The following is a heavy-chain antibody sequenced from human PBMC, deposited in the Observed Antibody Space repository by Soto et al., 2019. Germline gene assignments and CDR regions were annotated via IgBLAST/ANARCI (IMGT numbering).Heavy chain of an antibody. J-gene: IGHJ4*02. CDR1: GGSISSGDYY. CDR2: IYYSGST. CDR3: ARHQYSSGWYALDY. D-gene: IGHD6-19*01. V-gene: IGHV4-30-4*01. Sequence: PSETLSLTCTVSGGSISSGDYYWSWIRQPPGKGLEWIGYIYYSGSTYYNPSLKSRVTISVDTSKNQFSLKLSSVTAADTAVYYCARHQYSSGWYALDYWGQGTLVTVSS.